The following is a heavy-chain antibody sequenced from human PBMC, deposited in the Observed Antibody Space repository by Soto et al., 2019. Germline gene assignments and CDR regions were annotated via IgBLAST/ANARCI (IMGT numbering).Heavy chain of an antibody. CDR3: ARDIDLYFAY. CDR2: VWYDGSKK. J-gene: IGHJ4*02. CDR1: GFTFRSYG. V-gene: IGHV3-33*01. D-gene: IGHD2-15*01. Sequence: QVQLVESGGGVVQPGRALRLSCAASGFTFRSYGIHWVRQAPGKGLEWMAVVWYDGSKKYYADSVKGRFTISRDNSTNPLYLQMNSLRAEDEAVYYCARDIDLYFAYWGPGTLVTVSS.